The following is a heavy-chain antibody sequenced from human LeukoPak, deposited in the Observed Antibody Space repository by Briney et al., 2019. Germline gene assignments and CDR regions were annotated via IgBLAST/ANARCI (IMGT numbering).Heavy chain of an antibody. J-gene: IGHJ4*02. CDR1: GFTVSSNY. CDR2: IYSGGNT. D-gene: IGHD3-10*01. CDR3: ALNYYSSESYSKPFDY. V-gene: IGHV3-53*01. Sequence: GGSLRLSCAASGFTVSSNYMSWVRQAPGKGLEWVSDIYSGGNTYYADSVKGRFTISRDNSRNTLYLQMNSLSAEDTAVYYCALNYYSSESYSKPFDYWGQGTLVTVSS.